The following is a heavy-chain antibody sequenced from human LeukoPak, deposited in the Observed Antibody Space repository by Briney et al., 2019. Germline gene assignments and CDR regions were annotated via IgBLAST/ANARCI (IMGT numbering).Heavy chain of an antibody. CDR3: AKDSGGYYDFWSGYYYYYGMDV. D-gene: IGHD3-3*01. CDR2: ISYDGSNK. V-gene: IGHV3-30*18. J-gene: IGHJ6*02. CDR1: GFTFSSYG. Sequence: GGSLRLSCAASGFTFSSYGMHWVRQAPGKGLEWVAVISYDGSNKYYADSVKGRFTISRDNSKNTLYLQMNSLRAGDTAVYYCAKDSGGYYDFWSGYYYYYGMDVWGQGTTVTVSS.